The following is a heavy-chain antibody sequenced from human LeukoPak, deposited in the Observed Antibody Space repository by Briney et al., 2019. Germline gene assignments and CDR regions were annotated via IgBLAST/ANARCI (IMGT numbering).Heavy chain of an antibody. CDR2: IWYDGSNK. J-gene: IGHJ4*02. V-gene: IGHV3-33*01. CDR3: ARANYDILTGHKRDYFDY. D-gene: IGHD3-9*01. CDR1: GFTFSSYG. Sequence: GGSLRLSCAASGFTFSSYGMHWVRQAPGKGLEWAAVIWYDGSNKYYADSVKGRFTISRDNSKNTLYLQMNSLRAEDTAVYYCARANYDILTGHKRDYFDYWGQGTLVTVSS.